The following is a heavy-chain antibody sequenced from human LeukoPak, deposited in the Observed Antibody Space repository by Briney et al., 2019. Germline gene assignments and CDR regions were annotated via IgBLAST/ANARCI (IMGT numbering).Heavy chain of an antibody. V-gene: IGHV4-59*01. CDR3: ARSSSGWYEYYFDY. J-gene: IGHJ4*02. CDR2: IYYSGST. CDR1: GGSISSYY. D-gene: IGHD6-19*01. Sequence: SETLSLTCTVSGGSISSYYWSWIRQPPGKGLEWIGYIYYSGSTNYSPSLKSRVTISVDTSKNQFSLKLSSVTAADTAVYYCARSSSGWYEYYFDYWGQGTLVTVSS.